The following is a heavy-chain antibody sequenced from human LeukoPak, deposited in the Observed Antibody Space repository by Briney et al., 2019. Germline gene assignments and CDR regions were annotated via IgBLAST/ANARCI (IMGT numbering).Heavy chain of an antibody. D-gene: IGHD6-13*01. CDR2: IYYSGST. CDR3: ARVIAAAGPERYYFDY. J-gene: IGHJ4*02. CDR1: GGSISSYY. V-gene: IGHV4-59*01. Sequence: SETLSLTCTVSGGSISSYYWSWIRQPPGKGLEWIGYIYYSGSTNYNPSLKSRVTISVDTSKNQFSLKLSSVTAADTAVYYCARVIAAAGPERYYFDYWGQGTLVTVSS.